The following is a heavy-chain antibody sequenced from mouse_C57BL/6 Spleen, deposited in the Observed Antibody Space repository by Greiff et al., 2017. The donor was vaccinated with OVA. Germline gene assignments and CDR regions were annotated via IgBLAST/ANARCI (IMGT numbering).Heavy chain of an antibody. V-gene: IGHV5-17*01. Sequence: EVHLVESGGGLVKPGGSLKLSCAASGFTFSDYGMHWVRQAPEKGLEWVAYISSGSSTIYYADTVKGRCTISRDNAKNTLFLHMTRLRSEDTAVYYCASRGVVNFDYWGQGTTLTVSS. CDR1: GFTFSDYG. J-gene: IGHJ2*01. CDR3: ASRGVVNFDY. CDR2: ISSGSSTI. D-gene: IGHD1-1*01.